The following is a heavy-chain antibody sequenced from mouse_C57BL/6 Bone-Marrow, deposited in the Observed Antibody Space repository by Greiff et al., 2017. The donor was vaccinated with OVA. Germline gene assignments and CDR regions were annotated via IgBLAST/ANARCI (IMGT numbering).Heavy chain of an antibody. Sequence: GKATITADTSSNTAYLQLSSLTSEDTAVYYCARCSPFDYWGQGTTLTVSS. CDR3: ARCSPFDY. J-gene: IGHJ2*01. D-gene: IGHD1-1*01. V-gene: IGHV14-2*01.